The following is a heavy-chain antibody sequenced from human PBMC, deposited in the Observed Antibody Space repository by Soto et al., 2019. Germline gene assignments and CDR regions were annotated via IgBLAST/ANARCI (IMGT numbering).Heavy chain of an antibody. D-gene: IGHD3-10*01. J-gene: IGHJ4*02. Sequence: ASVKVSCKASGGTFSSYTISWVRQAPGQGLEWMGRIIPILGIANYAQKFQGRVTITADKSTSTAYMELSSLRSEDTAVYYCARADLPKYYYGSGTSNGYFDYWGQGTLVTVSS. CDR1: GGTFSSYT. CDR2: IIPILGIA. CDR3: ARADLPKYYYGSGTSNGYFDY. V-gene: IGHV1-69*02.